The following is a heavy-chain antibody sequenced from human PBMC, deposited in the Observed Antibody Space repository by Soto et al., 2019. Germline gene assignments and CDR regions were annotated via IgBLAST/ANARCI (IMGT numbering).Heavy chain of an antibody. CDR3: ATRGYCISASCLAASYGTDV. Sequence: EVQLLESGGVLVQPGGSLRLSCAASGLTFSNYAMSWVRQAPGKGLEWVSGIRGSGGSTDYADSVKGLFTISRDNSQNPLYLQMNSLRADDTAVYYCATRGYCISASCLAASYGTDVWGQGTTVTVS. CDR1: GLTFSNYA. CDR2: IRGSGGST. J-gene: IGHJ6*02. V-gene: IGHV3-23*01. D-gene: IGHD2-2*01.